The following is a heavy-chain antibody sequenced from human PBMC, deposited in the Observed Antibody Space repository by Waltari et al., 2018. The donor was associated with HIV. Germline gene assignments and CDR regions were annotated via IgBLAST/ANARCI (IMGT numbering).Heavy chain of an antibody. Sequence: QVQLLQSGSEVKRPGASVKVSCKTPGYPFTDYGTSWVRQAPRQGLEWMGWISTYNGNTKFAQTLQARISMTIDTSRHTAYMDLRSLRSDDTAVYYCARGDRAFDVWGQGTMVSVSS. D-gene: IGHD1-26*01. J-gene: IGHJ3*01. CDR1: GYPFTDYG. CDR3: ARGDRAFDV. V-gene: IGHV1-18*01. CDR2: ISTYNGNT.